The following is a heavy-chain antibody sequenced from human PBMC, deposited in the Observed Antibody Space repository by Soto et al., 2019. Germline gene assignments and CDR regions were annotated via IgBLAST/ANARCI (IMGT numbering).Heavy chain of an antibody. CDR2: ISYDGSNK. CDR3: AKVQRRGYSGYAIDY. J-gene: IGHJ4*02. D-gene: IGHD5-12*01. Sequence: PGGSLRLSCAASGFTFSSYGMHWVRQAPGKGLEWVAVISYDGSNKYYADSVKGRFTISRDNSKNTLYLQMNSLRAEDTAVYYCAKVQRRGYSGYAIDYWGQGTLVTVSS. CDR1: GFTFSSYG. V-gene: IGHV3-30*18.